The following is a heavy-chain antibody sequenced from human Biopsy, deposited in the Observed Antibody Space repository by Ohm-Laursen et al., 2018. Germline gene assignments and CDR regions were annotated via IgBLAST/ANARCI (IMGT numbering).Heavy chain of an antibody. CDR3: ARRDSLDY. V-gene: IGHV1-46*01. J-gene: IGHJ4*02. CDR2: MTPIP. CDR1: GAIFSSYG. Sequence: ASVKVSCKISGAIFSSYGITWVRQAPGQGLEWMGVMTPIPTYAQKFQGRLTLARDTSTSTVYMELSSLRSEDTAIYYCARRDSLDYWGQGTLVTVSS.